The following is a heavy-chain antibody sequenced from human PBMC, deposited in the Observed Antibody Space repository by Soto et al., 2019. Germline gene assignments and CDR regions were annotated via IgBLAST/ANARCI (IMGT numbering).Heavy chain of an antibody. CDR1: GFTFSSYA. Sequence: EVQLLESGGGLVQPGGSLRLSCAASGFTFSSYAMSWVRQAPGKGLEWVSAISGSGGSTYYADSVKGRFTISRDNSKNTRYLQMNSLRAEDTAVYYCAKARRGSYSGTDYWGQGTLVTVSS. V-gene: IGHV3-23*01. D-gene: IGHD1-26*01. CDR2: ISGSGGST. CDR3: AKARRGSYSGTDY. J-gene: IGHJ4*02.